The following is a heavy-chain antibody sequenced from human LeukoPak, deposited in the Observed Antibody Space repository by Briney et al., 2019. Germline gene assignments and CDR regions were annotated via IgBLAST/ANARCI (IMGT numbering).Heavy chain of an antibody. J-gene: IGHJ4*02. CDR1: GFTFSSYA. V-gene: IGHV3-23*01. Sequence: GGSLRLSCAASGFTFSSYAMSWVRQAPGKGLEWVSAISGSGGSTYYADSVKGRFTISRDNSKNTLYLQMNSLRAEDTAVYYCARSIAAAGFARYYFDYWGQGTLVTVSS. CDR3: ARSIAAAGFARYYFDY. D-gene: IGHD6-13*01. CDR2: ISGSGGST.